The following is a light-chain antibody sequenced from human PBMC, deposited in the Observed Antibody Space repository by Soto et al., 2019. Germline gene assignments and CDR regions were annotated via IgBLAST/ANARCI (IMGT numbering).Light chain of an antibody. Sequence: DLQMTQSPSSLSASVGDRVTITCRASQTISTSLNWYRQKPGKAPELLIYATSTLQSGVPSGFSGSGSGTDFTLTISSLQPEDFATYYCQQTYRTPQTFGQGTRLEIK. CDR1: QTISTS. CDR2: ATS. J-gene: IGKJ2*01. V-gene: IGKV1-39*01. CDR3: QQTYRTPQT.